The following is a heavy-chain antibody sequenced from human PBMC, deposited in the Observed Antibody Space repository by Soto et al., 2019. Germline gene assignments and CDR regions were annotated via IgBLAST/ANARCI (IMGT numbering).Heavy chain of an antibody. Sequence: SETLSLTCTVSGASITSGDYSWNWIRQPPGKGLEWIGHIYHTGTTYYNPSLQSRVTISVDTSMNQFSLKLRSVTAADTAVYYCIRGGRTRYGVLIPSLEPWGQGALDNVSS. J-gene: IGHJ5*02. CDR1: GASITSGDYS. CDR2: IYHTGTT. CDR3: IRGGRTRYGVLIPSLEP. V-gene: IGHV4-30-4*01. D-gene: IGHD3-3*01.